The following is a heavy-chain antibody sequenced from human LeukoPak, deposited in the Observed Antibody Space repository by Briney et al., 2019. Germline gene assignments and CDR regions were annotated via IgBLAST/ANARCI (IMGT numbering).Heavy chain of an antibody. J-gene: IGHJ3*02. CDR2: INTNTGNP. V-gene: IGHV7-4-1*02. Sequence: GTSVKVSCKASGYTFTSYAMNWVRQAPGQGLEWMGWINTNTGNPTYAQGFTGRFVFSLETSVSTAYLQISSLKAEDTAVYYCARGGGITTTGDAFDIWGQGTMVTVSS. CDR1: GYTFTSYA. D-gene: IGHD3-10*01. CDR3: ARGGGITTTGDAFDI.